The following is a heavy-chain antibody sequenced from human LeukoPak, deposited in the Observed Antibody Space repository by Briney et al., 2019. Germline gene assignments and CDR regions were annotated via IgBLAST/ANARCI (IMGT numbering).Heavy chain of an antibody. CDR3: ASPYSGYVGEKYNWFDP. Sequence: KASETLSLTCAVSGGSISSNNWWGWVRQPPGKGLEWIGEIYHSGSPNYNPSLKSRVTISVDKSRNHFSLNLSSVTAADTAVYYCASPYSGYVGEKYNWFDPWGQGTLVTVSS. CDR1: GGSISSNNW. J-gene: IGHJ5*02. CDR2: IYHSGSP. V-gene: IGHV4-4*02. D-gene: IGHD5-12*01.